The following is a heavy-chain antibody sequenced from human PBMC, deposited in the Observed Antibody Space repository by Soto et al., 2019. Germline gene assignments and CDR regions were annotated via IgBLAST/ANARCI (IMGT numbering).Heavy chain of an antibody. Sequence: GGSLRLSCAASGFTFSSYGMHWVRQAPGKGLEWVAVISYDGSNKYYADSVKGRFTISRDNSKNTLYLQMNSLRAEDTAVYYCAKGKEKATRSFDYWGQGTLVTVSS. V-gene: IGHV3-30*18. CDR2: ISYDGSNK. D-gene: IGHD1-26*01. J-gene: IGHJ4*02. CDR3: AKGKEKATRSFDY. CDR1: GFTFSSYG.